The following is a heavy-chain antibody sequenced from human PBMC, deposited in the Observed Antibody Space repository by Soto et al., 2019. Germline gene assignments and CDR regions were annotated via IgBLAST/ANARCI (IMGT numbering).Heavy chain of an antibody. CDR1: GFSLSTSGVG. Sequence: QITLKESGPPLVKPTQTLTLTCTFSGFSLSTSGVGVAWIRQPPGKALEWLALIYWDDDKRYRPSRESSRTITKDTSKTQVVLTMTNMDSVDTATYYCAYLPCSGGSCYWFSFSGMDVWGQGTTVTVSS. V-gene: IGHV2-5*02. D-gene: IGHD2-15*01. J-gene: IGHJ6*02. CDR2: IYWDDDK. CDR3: AYLPCSGGSCYWFSFSGMDV.